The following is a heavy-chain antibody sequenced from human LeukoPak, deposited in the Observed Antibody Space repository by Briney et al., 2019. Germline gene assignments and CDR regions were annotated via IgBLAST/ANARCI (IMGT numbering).Heavy chain of an antibody. J-gene: IGHJ3*02. D-gene: IGHD6-13*01. CDR1: GGSIGSGSYY. CDR2: ISSSGST. V-gene: IGHV4-61*02. Sequence: SETLSLTCSVSGGSIGSGSYYRSWIRQPAGKGLEWIGRISSSGSTNYNPSLKSRVTMSVDTSKNQFSLKLSSVTAADTAVYYCARHARYWYSSSWSDQFDAFDIWGQGTMVTVSS. CDR3: ARHARYWYSSSWSDQFDAFDI.